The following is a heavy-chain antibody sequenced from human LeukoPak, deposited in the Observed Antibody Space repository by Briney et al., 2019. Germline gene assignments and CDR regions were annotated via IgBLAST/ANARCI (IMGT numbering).Heavy chain of an antibody. CDR3: ASLCGGDCYSDY. CDR2: ISSSGSTI. D-gene: IGHD2-21*02. Sequence: GGSLRLSCAASGFTFSSYSMNWVRQAPGKGLEWVSYISSSGSTIYYADSVKGRFTISRDNAKNSLYLQMNSLRAEDTAVYYCASLCGGDCYSDYWGQGTLVTVSS. CDR1: GFTFSSYS. J-gene: IGHJ4*02. V-gene: IGHV3-48*04.